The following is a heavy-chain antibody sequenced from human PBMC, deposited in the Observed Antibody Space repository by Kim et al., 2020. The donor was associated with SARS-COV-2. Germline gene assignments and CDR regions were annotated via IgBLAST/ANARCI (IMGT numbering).Heavy chain of an antibody. CDR2: LSWNSGSI. Sequence: GGSLRLSCAASGFTFDDYAMHWVRQAPGKGLEWVSGLSWNSGSIGYADSVKGRFTISRDSAKNSLYPQMNSLRAEDTALYYCTKGRPKKSAAGTMGSFQ. D-gene: IGHD6-13*01. CDR3: TKGRPKKSAAGTMGSFQ. V-gene: IGHV3-9*01. CDR1: GFTFDDYA. J-gene: IGHJ1*01.